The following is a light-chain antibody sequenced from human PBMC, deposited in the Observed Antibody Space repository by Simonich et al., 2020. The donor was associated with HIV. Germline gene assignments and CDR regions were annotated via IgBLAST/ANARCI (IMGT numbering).Light chain of an antibody. V-gene: IGKV3D-20*01. CDR2: DAS. Sequence: EIVLTQSPGTLSLSPGDRAPLSCRASQSVSSSYLAWYQQKPGLAPRLLIYDASSRATGIPDRFSGSGSWTEFTLTISRLEPEDFAVYYCQQYGSSPQTFGQGTKVEIK. CDR3: QQYGSSPQT. CDR1: QSVSSSY. J-gene: IGKJ1*01.